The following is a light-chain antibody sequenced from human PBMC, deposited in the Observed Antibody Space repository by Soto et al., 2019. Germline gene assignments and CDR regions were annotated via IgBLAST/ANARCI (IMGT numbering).Light chain of an antibody. CDR2: GAS. CDR1: QSLIRNY. Sequence: EIVLTQSPGSLSLAPGDRATLSCRASQSLIRNYLAWYQQKPGQAPRLLIYGASSRATGIPDRFSGSGSGTDFTLTISSLQPEDFATYSCQQSYSTTWTFGQGTKVDIK. CDR3: QQSYSTTWT. J-gene: IGKJ1*01. V-gene: IGKV3-20*01.